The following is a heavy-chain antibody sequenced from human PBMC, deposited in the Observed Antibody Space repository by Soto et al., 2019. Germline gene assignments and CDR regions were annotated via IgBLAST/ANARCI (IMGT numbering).Heavy chain of an antibody. Sequence: EVQLVESGGGLVQPGGSLRLSCAASGFTFSSYWMHWVRQAPGKGLVWVSRIKTDGRSTNYADSVKGRFTISRDNAKNTVYLQMNSLRAEDTAVFYCARGVRGHYGFDVWGQGTVVTVSS. CDR3: ARGVRGHYGFDV. CDR1: GFTFSSYW. D-gene: IGHD3-10*01. CDR2: IKTDGRST. J-gene: IGHJ3*01. V-gene: IGHV3-74*01.